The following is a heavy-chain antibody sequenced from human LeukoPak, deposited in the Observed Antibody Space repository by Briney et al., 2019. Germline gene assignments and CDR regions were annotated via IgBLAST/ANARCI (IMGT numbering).Heavy chain of an antibody. D-gene: IGHD6-13*01. Sequence: SETLSLTXTVSGGSISSSSYYWGWIRQPPGKGLEWIRSIYYSGSTYYNPSLKSRVTISVDTSKNQFSLKLSSVTAADTAVYYCARHQQQLWYGAFDIWGQGTMVTVSS. J-gene: IGHJ3*02. CDR3: ARHQQQLWYGAFDI. CDR2: IYYSGST. CDR1: GGSISSSSYY. V-gene: IGHV4-39*01.